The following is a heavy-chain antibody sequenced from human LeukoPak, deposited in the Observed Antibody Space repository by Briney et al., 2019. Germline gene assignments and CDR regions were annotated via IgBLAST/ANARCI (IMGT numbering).Heavy chain of an antibody. CDR3: ARVPYYDFWSGSIYGMDV. D-gene: IGHD3-3*01. V-gene: IGHV1-3*01. Sequence: ASVKVSCKASGYTFTSYAMHWVRQAPGQRLEWMGWINAGNGNTEYSQKFQGRVTITRDTSASTAYMELSSLRSEDTAVYYCARVPYYDFWSGSIYGMDVWGQGTTVTVSS. J-gene: IGHJ6*02. CDR2: INAGNGNT. CDR1: GYTFTSYA.